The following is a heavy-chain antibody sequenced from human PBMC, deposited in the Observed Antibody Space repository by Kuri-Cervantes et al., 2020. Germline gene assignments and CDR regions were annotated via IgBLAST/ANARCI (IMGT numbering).Heavy chain of an antibody. J-gene: IGHJ3*02. CDR3: ARDVGGDEAFDI. V-gene: IGHV3-21*03. CDR1: GFTFSSYS. D-gene: IGHD3-16*01. CDR2: ISSSSSYI. Sequence: GGSLRLSCAASGFTFSSYSMNWVRQAPGKGLEWVSSISSSSSYIYYADSVKGRFTISRDNAKNSLYLRMNSLRAEDTALYYCARDVGGDEAFDIWGQGTMVTVSS.